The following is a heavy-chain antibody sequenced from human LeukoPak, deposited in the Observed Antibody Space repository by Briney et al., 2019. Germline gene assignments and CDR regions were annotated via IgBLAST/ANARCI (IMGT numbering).Heavy chain of an antibody. CDR3: AREGGMGWFDP. D-gene: IGHD5-24*01. CDR1: GGSIGSGGYS. J-gene: IGHJ5*02. V-gene: IGHV4-30-2*01. Sequence: SQTLSLTCAVSGGSIGSGGYSWSWIRQPPGKGLEWIGYIYHSGSTYYNPSLKSRVTISVDRSKNQFSLKLSSVTAADTAVYYCAREGGMGWFDPWGQGTLVTVSS. CDR2: IYHSGST.